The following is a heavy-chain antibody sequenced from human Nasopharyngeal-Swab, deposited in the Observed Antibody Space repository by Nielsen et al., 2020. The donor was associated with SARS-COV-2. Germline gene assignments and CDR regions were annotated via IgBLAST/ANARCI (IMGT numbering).Heavy chain of an antibody. V-gene: IGHV3-21*01. CDR3: ARVDCCRSSSSAPDYYDYYMDV. CDR1: GFTLNSYI. J-gene: IGHJ6*03. CDR2: ISSSSYI. Sequence: GESLKISCVASGFTLNSYIMNWVRQAPGKGLEWVSFISSSSYIFYADTVKGGFTISRDNAKNTLYLQMNSLRFEDTAVYYCARVDCCRSSSSAPDYYDYYMDVWGKGTTVTVSS. D-gene: IGHD6-13*01.